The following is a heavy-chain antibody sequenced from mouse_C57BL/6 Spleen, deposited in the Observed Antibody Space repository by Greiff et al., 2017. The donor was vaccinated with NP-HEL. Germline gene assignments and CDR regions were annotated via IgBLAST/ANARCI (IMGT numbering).Heavy chain of an antibody. J-gene: IGHJ1*03. CDR1: GFNIKNTY. CDR3: AEGSSYALWYFGG. CDR2: IDPANGNT. V-gene: IGHV14-3*01. D-gene: IGHD1-1*01. Sequence: VQLQQSVAELVRPGASVKLSCTASGFNIKNTYMHWVKQRPEQGLEWIGRIDPANGNTKYAPKFQGKATITADTSSNTAYLQLSSLTSEDTAIYDGAEGSSYALWYFGGWGTGTTVTVAS.